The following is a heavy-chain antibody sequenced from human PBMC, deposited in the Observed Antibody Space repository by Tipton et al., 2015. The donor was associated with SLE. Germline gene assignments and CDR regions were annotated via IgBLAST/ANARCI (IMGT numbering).Heavy chain of an antibody. Sequence: LRLSCAVFGGSFSTYHWSWIRQPPGKGLEWIGEINQSGSTNYNPSLKSRVTISRDTSEKQVSLKLTSVTAADTAVYYCARLRGSFGSGSYDYWGQGTLVTVSS. CDR1: GGSFSTYH. CDR3: ARLRGSFGSGSYDY. V-gene: IGHV4-34*01. CDR2: INQSGST. J-gene: IGHJ4*02. D-gene: IGHD3-10*01.